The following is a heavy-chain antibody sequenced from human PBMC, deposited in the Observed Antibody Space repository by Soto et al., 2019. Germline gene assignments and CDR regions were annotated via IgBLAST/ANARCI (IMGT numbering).Heavy chain of an antibody. D-gene: IGHD3-16*01. CDR1: GFTFSSYG. CDR3: AKNPESYAWGLEGYCDY. J-gene: IGHJ4*02. CDR2: ISYDGSDK. V-gene: IGHV3-30*18. Sequence: ESGGGVVQPGRSLRVSCAASGFTFSSYGMNWVRQAPGKGLEWVAIISYDGSDKYYADSVKGRFTISRDNSKNTLYLQMNRLRGEDTAVYYCAKNPESYAWGLEGYCDYWGQGTLVTVSS.